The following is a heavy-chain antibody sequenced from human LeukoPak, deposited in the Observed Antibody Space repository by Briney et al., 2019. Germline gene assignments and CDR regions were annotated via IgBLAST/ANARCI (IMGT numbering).Heavy chain of an antibody. Sequence: GASVKVSCKASGYTFTGYYMHWVRQAPGQGLEWMGWINPNSGGTNYAQQFQGRVTMTRDTSISTAYMELRRLRSDDTAMYYCARVDTTTVTTYGAFDIWGQGTMVTVSS. D-gene: IGHD4-17*01. V-gene: IGHV1-2*02. CDR2: INPNSGGT. J-gene: IGHJ3*02. CDR1: GYTFTGYY. CDR3: ARVDTTTVTTYGAFDI.